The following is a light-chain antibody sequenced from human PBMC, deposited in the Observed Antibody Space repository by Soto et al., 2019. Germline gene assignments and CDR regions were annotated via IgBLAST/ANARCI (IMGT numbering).Light chain of an antibody. J-gene: IGLJ2*01. CDR3: SSYAGSHNLV. V-gene: IGLV2-8*01. Sequence: QSVLTQPPSASGSPGQSVTISCTGTSSDVGGYNSVSWYHQHPGKAPKLMIYEVSKRPSGVPERVSGSTSGNPASLTVSGLQAQDEADYYCSSYAGSHNLVFGRGTKLTVL. CDR2: EVS. CDR1: SSDVGGYNS.